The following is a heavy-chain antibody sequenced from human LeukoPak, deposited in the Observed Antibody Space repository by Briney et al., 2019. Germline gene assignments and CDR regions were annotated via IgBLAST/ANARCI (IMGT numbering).Heavy chain of an antibody. CDR3: TVLSGYWVDY. D-gene: IGHD3-22*01. V-gene: IGHV3-15*01. J-gene: IGHJ4*02. CDR1: XFTFSXAW. CDR2: IKSKTDGGTT. Sequence: SLRLSCAAXXFTFSXAWMSWFCQAPGKGVEGIGRIKSKTDGGTTDYAGPVKGRFTISRDDSKNTLYLEMDSLKTEDTAVYYCTVLSGYWVDYWGQGTLVTVSS.